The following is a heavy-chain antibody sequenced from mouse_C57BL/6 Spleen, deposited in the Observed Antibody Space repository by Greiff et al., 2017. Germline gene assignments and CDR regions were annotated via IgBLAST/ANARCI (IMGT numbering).Heavy chain of an antibody. D-gene: IGHD2-1*01. CDR3: ARNYGNYLAWFAY. V-gene: IGHV1-80*01. Sequence: QVQLQQSGAELVKPGASVKISCKASGYAFSSSWMNWVKQRPGKGLEWIGQIYPGDGDTNYNGKFKGKATLTADKSSSTAYMQLSSLTSEDSAVYFCARNYGNYLAWFAYWGQGTLVTVSA. CDR2: IYPGDGDT. J-gene: IGHJ3*01. CDR1: GYAFSSSW.